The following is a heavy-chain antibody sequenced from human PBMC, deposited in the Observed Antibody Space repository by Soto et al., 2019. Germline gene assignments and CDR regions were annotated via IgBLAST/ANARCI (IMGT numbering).Heavy chain of an antibody. CDR1: GFTFSSYG. V-gene: IGHV3-33*01. CDR2: IWYDGSNK. Sequence: VRSHRLPYAASGFTFSSYGMHWVRQAPGKGLEWVAVIWYDGSNKYYADSVKGRFTISRDNSKNTLYLQMNSLRAEDTAVYYCAREQGGTNGVCPFDIWGQGTMVNV. CDR3: AREQGGTNGVCPFDI. J-gene: IGHJ3*02. D-gene: IGHD2-8*01.